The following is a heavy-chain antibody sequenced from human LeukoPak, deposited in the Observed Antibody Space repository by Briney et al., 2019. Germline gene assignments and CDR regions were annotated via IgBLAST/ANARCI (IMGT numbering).Heavy chain of an antibody. CDR1: GYTLTELS. CDR2: LDPEDGET. CDR3: ALGYCSGGSCYSAWFDP. D-gene: IGHD2-15*01. J-gene: IGHJ5*02. Sequence: ASVKVSCKVSGYTLTELSMHWVRQAPGKGLEWMGGLDPEDGETIYAQKFQGRVTMTEDTSTDTAYMELSSLRSEDTAVYYCALGYCSGGSCYSAWFDPWGQGTLVTVSS. V-gene: IGHV1-24*01.